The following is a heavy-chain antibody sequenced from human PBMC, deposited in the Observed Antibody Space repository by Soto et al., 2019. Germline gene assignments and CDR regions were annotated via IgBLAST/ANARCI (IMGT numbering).Heavy chain of an antibody. CDR3: ARGGRHDSSGYYLPFSGMDV. Sequence: QVQLVQSGAEVKKPGASVKVSCKASGYTFTSYGISWVRQAPGQGLEWMGWISAYNGNTNYAQKLQGRVTMTTDTPTSTAYMELRSLRSDATAVYYCARGGRHDSSGYYLPFSGMDVWGQGTTFPFSS. D-gene: IGHD3-22*01. CDR2: ISAYNGNT. V-gene: IGHV1-18*01. CDR1: GYTFTSYG. J-gene: IGHJ6*02.